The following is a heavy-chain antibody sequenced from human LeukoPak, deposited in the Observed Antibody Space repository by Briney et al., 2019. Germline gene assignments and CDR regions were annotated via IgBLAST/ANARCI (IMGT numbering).Heavy chain of an antibody. J-gene: IGHJ3*02. CDR2: INTDGRTI. D-gene: IGHD6-13*01. CDR3: ARVRRASSLRAFDI. CDR1: GFTFSRYW. V-gene: IGHV3-74*01. Sequence: GGSLRLSCAASGFTFSRYWMHWVRQAPGKGLVWVSRINTDGRTITYADSVKGRFTISRDNAKNSLYLQMNSLRAEDTAVYYCARVRRASSLRAFDIWGQGTMVTVSS.